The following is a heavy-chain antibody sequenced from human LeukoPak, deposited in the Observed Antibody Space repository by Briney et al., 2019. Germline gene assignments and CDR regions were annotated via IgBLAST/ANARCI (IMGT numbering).Heavy chain of an antibody. CDR1: GFTFSDYY. Sequence: GGSLRLSCAASGFTFSDYYMSWIRQAPGKGLEWVSYISSSGSTIYYADSVKGGFTISRDNAKNSLYMQMNRLRAEDTAVYYCARVWDIVVVPAAIAAAFDIWGQGTMVTVSS. V-gene: IGHV3-11*04. CDR3: ARVWDIVVVPAAIAAAFDI. D-gene: IGHD2-2*01. J-gene: IGHJ3*02. CDR2: ISSSGSTI.